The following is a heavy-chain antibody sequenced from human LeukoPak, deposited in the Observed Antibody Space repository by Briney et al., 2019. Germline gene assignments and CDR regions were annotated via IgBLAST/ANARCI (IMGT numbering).Heavy chain of an antibody. CDR3: ARDTLTQPAAAAFDI. D-gene: IGHD2-2*01. CDR2: ISGSGGST. V-gene: IGHV3-23*01. Sequence: GGSLRLSCAASGFTFSSYAMSWVRQAPGKGLEWVSAISGSGGSTYYADSVKGRFTISRDNAKNSLYLQMNSLRAEDTAVYYCARDTLTQPAAAAFDIWGQGTMVTVSS. J-gene: IGHJ3*02. CDR1: GFTFSSYA.